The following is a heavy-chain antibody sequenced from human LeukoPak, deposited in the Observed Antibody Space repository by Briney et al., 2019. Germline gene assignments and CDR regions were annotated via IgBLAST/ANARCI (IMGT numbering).Heavy chain of an antibody. CDR1: GGSISGHY. CDR2: IYYSGST. V-gene: IGHV4-59*08. CDR3: ARFAPSYWYFDL. Sequence: SETLSLTCTVSGGSISGHYWSWIRQPPGKGLEWIGYIYYSGSTNYNPSLKSRVTRSVDTSKIQFSLKLSSVNAVDTAVYYCARFAPSYWYFDLWGRGTLVTVSS. J-gene: IGHJ2*01.